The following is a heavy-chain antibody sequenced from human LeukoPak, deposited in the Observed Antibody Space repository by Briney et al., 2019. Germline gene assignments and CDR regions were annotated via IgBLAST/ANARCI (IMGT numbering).Heavy chain of an antibody. V-gene: IGHV4-38-2*01. CDR2: IYHSGKT. Sequence: PSETLSLTCAVSGYSISGGYHWGWIRQSPGKGLEWIGSIYHSGKTYYNPSLSSRVTISVDTSMNQFSLKLTSVTATDTSVYSCAGTRYCSCATCFSPELFDSWGQGTLVTVSS. J-gene: IGHJ4*02. CDR1: GYSISGGYH. CDR3: AGTRYCSCATCFSPELFDS. D-gene: IGHD2-15*01.